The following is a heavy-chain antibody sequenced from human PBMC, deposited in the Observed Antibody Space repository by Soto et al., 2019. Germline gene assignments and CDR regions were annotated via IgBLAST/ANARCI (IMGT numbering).Heavy chain of an antibody. V-gene: IGHV1-69*13. Sequence: ASVKVSCKASGGTFSSYAISWVRQAPGQGLEWMGGIIPIFGTANYAQKFQGRVTITADESTSTAYMELSSLRSEDTAVYYCARGASGYDFYDYWGQGTLVTVSS. CDR3: ARGASGYDFYDY. J-gene: IGHJ4*02. CDR1: GGTFSSYA. CDR2: IIPIFGTA. D-gene: IGHD5-12*01.